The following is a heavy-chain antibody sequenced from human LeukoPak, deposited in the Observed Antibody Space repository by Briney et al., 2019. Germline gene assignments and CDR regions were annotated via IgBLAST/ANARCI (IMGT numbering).Heavy chain of an antibody. J-gene: IGHJ4*02. D-gene: IGHD3-16*02. CDR2: INHSGST. CDR3: ARRGVRYYRSYRYLYFDY. CDR1: GGSFSGYY. Sequence: SETLSLTCAVYGGSFSGYYWSWVRQPPGKGLEWIGEINHSGSTNYNPSLKSRVTISVDTSKNQFSLKLSSVTAADTAVYYCARRGVRYYRSYRYLYFDYWGQGTLVTVSS. V-gene: IGHV4-34*01.